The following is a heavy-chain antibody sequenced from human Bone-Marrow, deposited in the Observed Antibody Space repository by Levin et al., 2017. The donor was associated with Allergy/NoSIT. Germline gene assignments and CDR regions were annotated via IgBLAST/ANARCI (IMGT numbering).Heavy chain of an antibody. CDR3: ARSKGLGNYFDS. CDR1: GGSISSYY. J-gene: IGHJ4*02. CDR2: ISYSGTT. V-gene: IGHV4-59*08. D-gene: IGHD3-16*01. Sequence: GSLRLSCTVSGGSISSYYWSWIRQPPGKGLEWIGYISYSGTTNYNPSLKSRVTISVDTSKNQFSLKLSSVTAADTAVYYCARSKGLGNYFDSWGQGTLVTVSS.